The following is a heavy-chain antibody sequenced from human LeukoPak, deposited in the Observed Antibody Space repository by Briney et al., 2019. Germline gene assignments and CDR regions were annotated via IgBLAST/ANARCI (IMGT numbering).Heavy chain of an antibody. Sequence: MPSETLSLTCAVSGGSISSNNWWWSWVRQPPGKGLEWIGEIYHSGSTNYNPSLKSRVTISVDTSKSQFSLKLSSVTAADTAVYYCARVRYDSVRRKYYYYGMDVWGQGTTVTVSS. CDR2: IYHSGST. V-gene: IGHV4-4*02. D-gene: IGHD3-3*01. J-gene: IGHJ6*02. CDR1: GGSISSNNW. CDR3: ARVRYDSVRRKYYYYGMDV.